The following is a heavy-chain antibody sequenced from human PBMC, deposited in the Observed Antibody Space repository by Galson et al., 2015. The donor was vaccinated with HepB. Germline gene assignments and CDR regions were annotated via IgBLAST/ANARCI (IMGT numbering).Heavy chain of an antibody. Sequence: SLRLSCAASGFTFSNYGIHWVRQAPGKGLEWVAVISYDGSNKYYADSVKGRFTISRDNSRNTLYLQMDSLRVEDTAMYYCAKDVTNAIVARRGAAFDIWGQGTRVTVSSGSGYWNDAFDIWGQGTMVTVSS. D-gene: IGHD3-3*01. CDR2: ISYDGSNK. CDR1: GFTFSNYG. J-gene: IGHJ3*02. CDR3: AKDVTNAIVARRGAAFDIWGQGTRVTVSSGSGYWNDAFDI. V-gene: IGHV3-30*18.